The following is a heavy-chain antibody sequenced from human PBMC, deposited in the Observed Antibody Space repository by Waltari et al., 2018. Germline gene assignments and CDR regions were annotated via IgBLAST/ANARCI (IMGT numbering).Heavy chain of an antibody. CDR3: ARGRGYYGSGNNWFDP. J-gene: IGHJ5*02. CDR1: GVSFSGYS. V-gene: IGHV4-34*01. D-gene: IGHD3-10*01. CDR2: INHSGST. Sequence: QVQLQQLGAGLLKPSETLSLTCAVYGVSFSGYSWVWIRQPPGKGLEWIGEINHSGSTNYNPSLKSRVTISVDTSKNQFSLKLSSVTAADTAVYYCARGRGYYGSGNNWFDPWGQGTLVTVSS.